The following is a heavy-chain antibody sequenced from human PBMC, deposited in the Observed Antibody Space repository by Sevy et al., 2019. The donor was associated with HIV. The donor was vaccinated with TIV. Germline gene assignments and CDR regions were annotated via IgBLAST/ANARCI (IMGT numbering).Heavy chain of an antibody. CDR1: GFSFGSYG. CDR3: AKSAGSGYCSGGSCLRIYGMGV. D-gene: IGHD2-15*01. J-gene: IGHJ6*02. CDR2: ISYDGTNT. Sequence: GESLKISCAASGFSFGSYGMHWVRQAPGKGLEWVAVISYDGTNTYYADSVKGRFTISRENSKNTMYLQMNGLRAEDTAVYYCAKSAGSGYCSGGSCLRIYGMGVWGQGTTVTVSS. V-gene: IGHV3-30*18.